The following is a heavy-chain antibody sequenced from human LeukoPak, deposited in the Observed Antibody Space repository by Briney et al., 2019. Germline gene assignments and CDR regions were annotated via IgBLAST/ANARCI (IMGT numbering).Heavy chain of an antibody. CDR3: ATNAGYSSGWYREDYFDY. J-gene: IGHJ4*02. Sequence: SETLSLTCTVSGGSISSYYWSWIRQPPGKGLEWIGYIYYSGSTNYNPSLKSRVTISVDTSKNQFSLKLSSVTAADTAVYYCATNAGYSSGWYREDYFDYWGQGNLVTVSS. D-gene: IGHD6-19*01. V-gene: IGHV4-59*01. CDR1: GGSISSYY. CDR2: IYYSGST.